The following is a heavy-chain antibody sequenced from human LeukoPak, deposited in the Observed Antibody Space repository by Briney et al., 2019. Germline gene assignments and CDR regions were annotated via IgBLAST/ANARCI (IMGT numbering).Heavy chain of an antibody. Sequence: ASVKVSCKASGYTFTGYYMHWVRQAPGQGLEWMGWINPNSGGTNYAQKFQGRVTMTRDTSISTAYMELSRLRSDDTAVYYCAREPKKSVLLWFGELLPEDENWFDPWGQGTLVTVSS. CDR2: INPNSGGT. CDR1: GYTFTGYY. J-gene: IGHJ5*02. V-gene: IGHV1-2*02. CDR3: AREPKKSVLLWFGELLPEDENWFDP. D-gene: IGHD3-10*01.